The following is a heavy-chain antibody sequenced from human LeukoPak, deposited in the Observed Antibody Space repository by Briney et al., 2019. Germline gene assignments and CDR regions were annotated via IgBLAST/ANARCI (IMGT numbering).Heavy chain of an antibody. V-gene: IGHV3-66*01. CDR1: GFTVSSNY. CDR3: AKEGPGAYYYGSGSYYLDY. Sequence: GGSLRLSCAVSGFTVSSNYMSWVRQAPGKGLEWVSIIYSGGSTYYADSVKGRFTISRDNSKNTLYLQMNSLRAEDTAVYYCAKEGPGAYYYGSGSYYLDYWGQGTLVTVSS. D-gene: IGHD3-10*01. CDR2: IYSGGST. J-gene: IGHJ4*02.